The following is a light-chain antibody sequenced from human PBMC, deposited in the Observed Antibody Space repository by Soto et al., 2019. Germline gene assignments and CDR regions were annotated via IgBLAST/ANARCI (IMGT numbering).Light chain of an antibody. V-gene: IGKV3-11*01. Sequence: EIVLTQSPATLSLSPGERATLSCRASQSVSSYLAWYQQKPGQAPRLLIYDASNRATGIPARFSGSGSGTDFTLTMSSLEPEDFAVYYCQQRSNWPQYTFGQGTKLEIK. CDR2: DAS. J-gene: IGKJ2*01. CDR3: QQRSNWPQYT. CDR1: QSVSSY.